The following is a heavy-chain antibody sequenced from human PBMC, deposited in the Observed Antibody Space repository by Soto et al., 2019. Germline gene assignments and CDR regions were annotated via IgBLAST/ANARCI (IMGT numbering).Heavy chain of an antibody. CDR3: AGQPTAGSYYDLGSYYYYYGMDV. J-gene: IGHJ6*02. D-gene: IGHD3-10*01. CDR2: IYYSGNT. V-gene: IGHV4-30-4*01. Sequence: SETLSLTCTVSGGSISSGDYYWNWIRQPPGKGLEWIGNIYYSGNTDCNPTLKSRVTISVDTSKNQFSLNLSSVTAADSAVYYCAGQPTAGSYYDLGSYYYYYGMDVWGQGTTVTVSS. CDR1: GGSISSGDYY.